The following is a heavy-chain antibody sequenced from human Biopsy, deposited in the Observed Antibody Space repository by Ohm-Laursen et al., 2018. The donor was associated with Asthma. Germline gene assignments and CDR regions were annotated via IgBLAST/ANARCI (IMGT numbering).Heavy chain of an antibody. J-gene: IGHJ6*02. V-gene: IGHV3-23*01. CDR1: GFTFSNYA. CDR3: ARVDGVVEPATRMGGMDV. CDR2: ITGSGGFT. Sequence: SLRLSCAASGFTFSNYAMSWVRQAPGKGLEWVSSITGSGGFTYYADSVKGRFTISRDNSKNTLDLQMNSLSAEDSAVYYCARVDGVVEPATRMGGMDVWGQGTTVTVSS. D-gene: IGHD2-15*01.